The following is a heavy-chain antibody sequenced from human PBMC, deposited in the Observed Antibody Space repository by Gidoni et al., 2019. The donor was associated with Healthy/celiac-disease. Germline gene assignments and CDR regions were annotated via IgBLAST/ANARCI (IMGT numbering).Heavy chain of an antibody. CDR3: ARFKRRYDFWSGYSYFDY. CDR1: GGSFIGYY. D-gene: IGHD3-3*01. J-gene: IGHJ4*02. CDR2: INHSGST. Sequence: QVQLQQWGAGLLKPSETLSITCAVYGGSFIGYYWSWLRQPPGKGLEWIGEINHSGSTNYNPSIKSRVTISVDTSKNQFSLKLSSVTAADTAVYDCARFKRRYDFWSGYSYFDYWGQGTLVTVSS. V-gene: IGHV4-34*01.